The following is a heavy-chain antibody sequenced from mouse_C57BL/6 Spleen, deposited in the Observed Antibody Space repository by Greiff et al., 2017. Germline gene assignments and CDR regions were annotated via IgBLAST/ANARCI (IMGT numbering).Heavy chain of an antibody. J-gene: IGHJ2*01. Sequence: VQLQQSGAELVKPGASVKLSCKASGYTFTSYWMHWVKQRPGQGLEWIGMIHPNSGSTNYNEKFKSKATLTVDKSSSTAYMQLSSLTSEDSAVYYCATPTVVARDYWGQGTTLTVSS. CDR1: GYTFTSYW. V-gene: IGHV1-64*01. CDR2: IHPNSGST. D-gene: IGHD1-1*01. CDR3: ATPTVVARDY.